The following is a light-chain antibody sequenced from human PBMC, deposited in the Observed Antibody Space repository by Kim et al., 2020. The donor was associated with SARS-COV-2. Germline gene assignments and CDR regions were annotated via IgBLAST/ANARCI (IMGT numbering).Light chain of an antibody. J-gene: IGLJ3*02. CDR3: QTWDTGIGV. CDR1: RGHSSYA. V-gene: IGLV4-69*01. CDR2: LNSDGSH. Sequence: ASVKRPGTLSRGHSSYAIAWHQQQPEKGPRYLMKLNSDGSHRKGDGIPDRFSGSSSGAERYLTISSLQSEDEADYYCQTWDTGIGVFGGGTQLTVL.